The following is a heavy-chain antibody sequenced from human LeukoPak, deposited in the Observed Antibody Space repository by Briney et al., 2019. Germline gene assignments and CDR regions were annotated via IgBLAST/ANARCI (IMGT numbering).Heavy chain of an antibody. CDR1: GGSLSGYY. J-gene: IGHJ4*02. D-gene: IGHD6-19*01. V-gene: IGHV4-34*01. CDR2: INHSGST. Sequence: SETLSLTCAVYGGSLSGYYWSWIRQPPGKGLEWIGEINHSGSTNYNPSLKSRVTISVDTSKNQLSLKVRSVTAADTAVCYCARVRLWLASFDYWGQGTLVTVSS. CDR3: ARVRLWLASFDY.